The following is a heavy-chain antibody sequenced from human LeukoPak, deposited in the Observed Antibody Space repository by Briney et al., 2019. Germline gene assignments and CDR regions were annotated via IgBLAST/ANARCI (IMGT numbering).Heavy chain of an antibody. CDR2: ISGSGDTT. V-gene: IGHV3-23*01. CDR1: GLTFRSYA. D-gene: IGHD5-24*01. J-gene: IGHJ4*02. Sequence: PGGSLRLSCAASGLTFRSYAMTWVRQAPGKGREWVSTISGSGDTTYFADSVKGRFTISRDNYKNRLYLQMNSLRDEDTAVYYCAKDRGYNYPFRYFDYWGKGTLITVSS. CDR3: AKDRGYNYPFRYFDY.